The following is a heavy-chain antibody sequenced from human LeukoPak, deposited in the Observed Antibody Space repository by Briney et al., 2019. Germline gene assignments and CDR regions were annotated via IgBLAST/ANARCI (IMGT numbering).Heavy chain of an antibody. J-gene: IGHJ6*02. CDR2: INSDGSST. D-gene: IGHD2-15*01. CDR3: ARGKLLRNYYYGMDV. V-gene: IGHV3-74*01. CDR1: GFTFSSYW. Sequence: GGSLRLSCAASGFTFSSYWMHWVRQAPGKGLVWVSRINSDGSSTSYADSVKGRFTISRDNAKNTLYLQMNSLRAEDTAMYYCARGKLLRNYYYGMDVWGQGTTVTVSS.